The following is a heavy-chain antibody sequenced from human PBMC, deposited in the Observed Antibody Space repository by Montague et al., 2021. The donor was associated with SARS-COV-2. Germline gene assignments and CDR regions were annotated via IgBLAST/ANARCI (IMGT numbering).Heavy chain of an antibody. CDR2: IYTSGSI. D-gene: IGHD5-24*01. CDR3: ARDHMTTMFMVYYYGMDV. CDR1: GDSISSYY. V-gene: IGHV4-4*07. J-gene: IGHJ6*02. Sequence: SETLSLTCTVSGDSISSYYWSWIRQPAGKGLEWIGRIYTSGSIKYNPSLKSRVTMSVDTFKNQFSLKLSSVTAADTAVYYCARDHMTTMFMVYYYGMDVWGQGTTVTVSS.